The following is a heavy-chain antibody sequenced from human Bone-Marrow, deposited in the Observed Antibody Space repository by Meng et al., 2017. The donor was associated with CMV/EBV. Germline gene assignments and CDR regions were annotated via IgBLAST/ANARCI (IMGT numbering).Heavy chain of an antibody. Sequence: ASVKVSCKASGYTFTGYYTHWVRQVPGQGLEWMGWINPNSGATNYAQKFQGRVTLTRDTSIGTAYMELSGLRSDVTAVYYCARLYSDYLKIDYWGQGTLVTVSS. CDR3: ARLYSDYLKIDY. V-gene: IGHV1-2*02. D-gene: IGHD4-11*01. CDR1: GYTFTGYY. J-gene: IGHJ4*02. CDR2: INPNSGAT.